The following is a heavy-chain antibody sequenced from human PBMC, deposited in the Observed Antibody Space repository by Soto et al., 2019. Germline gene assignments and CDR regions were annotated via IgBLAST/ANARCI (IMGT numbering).Heavy chain of an antibody. V-gene: IGHV4-30-2*01. CDR2: IYHSGST. CDR3: ARGHDNDK. D-gene: IGHD3-22*01. CDR1: GGSISSGDYS. Sequence: SETLSLTCAVSGGSISSGDYSWSWIRQPPGKGLEWIGYIYHSGSTYYNPSLKSRVTISIDSSKNQFSLKLTSVTAADTAVYYCARGHDNDKWGQGTLVTVSS. J-gene: IGHJ4*02.